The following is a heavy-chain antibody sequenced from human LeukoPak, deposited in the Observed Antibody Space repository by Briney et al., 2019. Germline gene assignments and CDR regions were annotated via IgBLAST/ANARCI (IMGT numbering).Heavy chain of an antibody. J-gene: IGHJ4*02. CDR2: ISSNGGNT. CDR1: GFTFSSYA. V-gene: IGHV3-64D*06. Sequence: GGSLRLSCSASGFTFSSYAIHWVRQAPGKGLDYVSAISSNGGNTFYADSVKGRIAISRDNSKNTVYLQMRSLRPEDTAVYYWAKTLWSGGYFDYWGQGTLVTVSS. CDR3: AKTLWSGGYFDY. D-gene: IGHD3-3*01.